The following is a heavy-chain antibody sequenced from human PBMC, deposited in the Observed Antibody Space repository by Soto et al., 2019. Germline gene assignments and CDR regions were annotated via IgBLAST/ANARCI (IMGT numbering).Heavy chain of an antibody. CDR1: GGSVSSGSYY. D-gene: IGHD1-26*01. CDR3: ARERGSSDY. V-gene: IGHV4-61*01. CDR2: IYYSGST. Sequence: QVQLQESGPGLVKPSETLSLTCTVSGGSVSSGSYYWSWIRQPPGKGLEWIGYIYYSGSTNYNPSLKSRVTISVDTSKSQFSLKLSSVTAADTAVHYCARERGSSDYWGQGTLVTVSS. J-gene: IGHJ4*02.